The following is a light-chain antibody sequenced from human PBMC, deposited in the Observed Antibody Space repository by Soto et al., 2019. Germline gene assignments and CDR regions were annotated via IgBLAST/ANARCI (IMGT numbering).Light chain of an antibody. CDR3: AAWDDSRNSYV. J-gene: IGLJ1*01. Sequence: QSVLTQPTSASGTPGQRVTISCSGSSFNIGTYNVNWYQQLPGTAPKLLVYSNDQRPSGVPDRFSGSKSGTSASLAISGLQSEDEADYYCAAWDDSRNSYVFGIGTKVTVL. CDR2: SND. V-gene: IGLV1-44*01. CDR1: SFNIGTYN.